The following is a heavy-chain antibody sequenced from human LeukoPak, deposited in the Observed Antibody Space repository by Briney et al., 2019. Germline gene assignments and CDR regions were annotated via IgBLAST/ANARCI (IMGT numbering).Heavy chain of an antibody. CDR1: GGSISSSSYY. CDR2: IYYSGST. J-gene: IGHJ4*02. D-gene: IGHD5-24*01. V-gene: IGHV4-39*01. CDR3: ARHGYNPGGDFDY. Sequence: TSETLSLTCTVSGGSISSSSYYWGWIRQPPGKGLEWIGSIYYSGSTYYNPSLKSRVTISVDTSKNQFSLKLSSVTAADTAVYYCARHGYNPGGDFDYWGQGTLVTVSS.